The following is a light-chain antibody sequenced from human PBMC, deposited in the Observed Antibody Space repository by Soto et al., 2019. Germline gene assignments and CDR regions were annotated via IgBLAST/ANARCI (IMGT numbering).Light chain of an antibody. Sequence: DIQMTQSPSSLSASVGDRVTITCRASQNIRNYLNWYHQRPGKTPNLLVYAASNLRSGVPSRFSSSGSGTDFTLTISSLQPEDFATYYCQQLHSTSSYTFGQGTRVDIK. CDR1: QNIRNY. CDR2: AAS. CDR3: QQLHSTSSYT. V-gene: IGKV1-39*01. J-gene: IGKJ2*01.